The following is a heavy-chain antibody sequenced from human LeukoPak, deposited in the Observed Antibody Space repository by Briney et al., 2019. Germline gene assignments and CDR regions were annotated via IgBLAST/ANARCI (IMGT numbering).Heavy chain of an antibody. D-gene: IGHD3-22*01. V-gene: IGHV4-39*07. Sequence: PSETLSLTCTVSGGSISSGSYYWSWIRQPAGKGLEWIGTIYYSGSTYYNPSLKSRVTISVDTSKNQFSLKLSSVTAADTAVYYCARGSYDSHMDVWGKGTTVTISS. J-gene: IGHJ6*03. CDR1: GGSISSGSYY. CDR3: ARGSYDSHMDV. CDR2: IYYSGST.